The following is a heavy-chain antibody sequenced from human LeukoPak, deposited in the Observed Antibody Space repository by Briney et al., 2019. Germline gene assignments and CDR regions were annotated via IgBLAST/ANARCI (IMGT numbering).Heavy chain of an antibody. D-gene: IGHD6-19*01. J-gene: IGHJ4*02. CDR1: GDSVSSNSAA. CDR2: TYYRSKWKN. V-gene: IGHV6-1*01. Sequence: SQTLSLTCAISGDSVSSNSAAWNWIRQSPSRGLEWLGRTYYRSKWKNDHAVSVKSRLTVNPDTSKNQFSLRLDSVNAEDTGVYYCAREGGMAEAAFDYWGQGILVTVS. CDR3: AREGGMAEAAFDY.